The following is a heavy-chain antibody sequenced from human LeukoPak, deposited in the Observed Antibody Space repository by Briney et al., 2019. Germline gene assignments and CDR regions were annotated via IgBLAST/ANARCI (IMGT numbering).Heavy chain of an antibody. Sequence: GASVKVSCKASGGTFSSYAISWVRQAPGQGLEWMGGIIPIFGTANYAQKFQGRVTITTDESTSTAYMELSSLRSEDTAVYYCAREAPRPAGNYDFWSGYSGLDYWGRGTLVTVSS. CDR3: AREAPRPAGNYDFWSGYSGLDY. D-gene: IGHD3-3*01. J-gene: IGHJ4*02. CDR2: IIPIFGTA. CDR1: GGTFSSYA. V-gene: IGHV1-69*05.